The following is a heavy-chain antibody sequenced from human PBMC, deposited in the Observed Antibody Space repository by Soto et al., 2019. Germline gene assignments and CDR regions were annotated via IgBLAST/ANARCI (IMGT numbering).Heavy chain of an antibody. D-gene: IGHD3-3*01. Sequence: QVQLVQSGAEVKKPGASVKVSCKASGYTFTSYAMHWVRQAPGQRLEWMGWINAGNGNTKYSQKFQGRVTITRDTSASTAYMELRSVSSGDTAVYYCERGGSDFFWSAAGGLGDYWGQGTLVTVSS. V-gene: IGHV1-3*01. CDR3: ERGGSDFFWSAAGGLGDY. CDR2: INAGNGNT. J-gene: IGHJ4*02. CDR1: GYTFTSYA.